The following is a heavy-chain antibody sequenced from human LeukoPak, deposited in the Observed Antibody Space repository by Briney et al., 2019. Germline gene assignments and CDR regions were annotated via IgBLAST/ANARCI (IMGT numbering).Heavy chain of an antibody. D-gene: IGHD2-2*01. CDR2: IYTTGST. V-gene: IGHV4-4*07. J-gene: IGHJ5*02. CDR3: ARDVVPAAHREYNWFDP. Sequence: SETLSLTCTVSGGSISSYYWSWIRQPPGKGLEWIGRIYTTGSTNYNPSLQRRVTMSIDTSKNQFSLKLTSVTAADTAVYYCARDVVPAAHREYNWFDPWGQGTLVTVSS. CDR1: GGSISSYY.